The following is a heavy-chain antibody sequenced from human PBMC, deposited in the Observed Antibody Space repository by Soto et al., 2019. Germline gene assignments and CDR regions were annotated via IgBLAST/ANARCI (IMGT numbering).Heavy chain of an antibody. Sequence: ASVNVSCKASGYTFTSYYMHWVRQAPGQGLEWMGIINPSGGSTSYAQKFQGRVTMTRDTSTSTVYMELSSLRSEDTAVYYCASIDYGGPTYWGQGTLVTVSS. D-gene: IGHD4-17*01. J-gene: IGHJ4*02. CDR2: INPSGGST. V-gene: IGHV1-46*01. CDR1: GYTFTSYY. CDR3: ASIDYGGPTY.